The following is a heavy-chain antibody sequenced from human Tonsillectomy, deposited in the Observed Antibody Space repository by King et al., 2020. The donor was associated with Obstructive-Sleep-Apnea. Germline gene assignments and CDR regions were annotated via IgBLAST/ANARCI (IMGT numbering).Heavy chain of an antibody. D-gene: IGHD3-22*01. CDR3: ARMLYYYDSSGYYSYYFDY. CDR2: IFSNDEK. CDR1: GFSLSNARMG. Sequence: VTLKESGPVLVKHTKTLTLTCTVSGFSLSNARMGVSWIRQPPGKALECLAHIFSNDEKSYNTSLNSRPTISKDTSKSQVVFTMTNVDPVDTAKYYCARMLYYYDSSGYYSYYFDYWDQGTLVTVSS. J-gene: IGHJ4*02. V-gene: IGHV2-26*01.